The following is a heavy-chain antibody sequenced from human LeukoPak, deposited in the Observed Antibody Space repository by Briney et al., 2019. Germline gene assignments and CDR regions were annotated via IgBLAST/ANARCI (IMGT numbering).Heavy chain of an antibody. V-gene: IGHV3-48*01. CDR1: GFTFSSYA. D-gene: IGHD3-22*01. Sequence: PGGSLRLSCAASGFTFSSYAMSWARQAAGKGLEWVSYISSSTSTIYYADSVKGRFTISRDNAKNSLYLQMNSLRAEDTAVYYCARCDSSGYYLGNDYWGQGTLVTVSS. J-gene: IGHJ4*02. CDR2: ISSSTSTI. CDR3: ARCDSSGYYLGNDY.